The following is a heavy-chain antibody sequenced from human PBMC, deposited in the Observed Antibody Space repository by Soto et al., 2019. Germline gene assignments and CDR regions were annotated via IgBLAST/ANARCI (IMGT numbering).Heavy chain of an antibody. CDR2: ISSSSSTI. V-gene: IGHV3-48*01. Sequence: EVQLVESGGGLVQPGGSLRLSCAASGFTFSSYSMNWVRQAPGKGLEWVSYISSSSSTIYYADSVKGRFTISRDNAKNSLYLQMNSLRAEDTAVYYCARLGIEATRSLYYYYMDVWGKGTTVTVSS. CDR3: ARLGIEATRSLYYYYMDV. CDR1: GFTFSSYS. J-gene: IGHJ6*03. D-gene: IGHD5-12*01.